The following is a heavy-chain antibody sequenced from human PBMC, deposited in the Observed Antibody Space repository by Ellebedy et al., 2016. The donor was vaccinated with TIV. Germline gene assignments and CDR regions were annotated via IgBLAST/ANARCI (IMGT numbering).Heavy chain of an antibody. D-gene: IGHD3-22*01. CDR2: IYYSGST. Sequence: MPSETLSLTCTVSGGSISSSSYYWGWIRQPPGKGLEWIGSIYYSGSTYYNPSLKSRVTISVDTSKNQFSLKLSSVTAADTAVYYCARHVDPYDSSGYFDYWGQGTLVTVSS. CDR3: ARHVDPYDSSGYFDY. J-gene: IGHJ4*02. V-gene: IGHV4-39*01. CDR1: GGSISSSSYY.